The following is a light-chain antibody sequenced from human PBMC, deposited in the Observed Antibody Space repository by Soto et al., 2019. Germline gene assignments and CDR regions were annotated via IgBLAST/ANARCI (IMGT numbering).Light chain of an antibody. CDR3: TVWDDSLRGRL. CDR1: SSNIASNF. Sequence: QSVVTQPPSASGTPGQRVTISCSGSSSNIASNFVYWYQQLPGTAPRLLIYRNNQRPSGVPDRFSGSKSGTSASLAISALRSEDEADYYCTVWDDSLRGRLFGGGTKVTVL. J-gene: IGLJ2*01. V-gene: IGLV1-47*01. CDR2: RNN.